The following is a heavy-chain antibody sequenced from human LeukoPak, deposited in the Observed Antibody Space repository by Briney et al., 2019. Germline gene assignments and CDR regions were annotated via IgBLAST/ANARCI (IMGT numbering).Heavy chain of an antibody. CDR1: GFTVSSNY. CDR2: IYSGGST. CDR3: ARSAGSGNYYMRWFDP. D-gene: IGHD3-10*01. J-gene: IGHJ5*02. Sequence: GGSLRLSCAASGFTVSSNYMSWVRQAPGKGLEWVSVIYSGGSTYYADSVKGRFTISRHNSKNTLYLQMNSLRAEDTAVYYCARSAGSGNYYMRWFDPWGQGTLVTVSS. V-gene: IGHV3-53*04.